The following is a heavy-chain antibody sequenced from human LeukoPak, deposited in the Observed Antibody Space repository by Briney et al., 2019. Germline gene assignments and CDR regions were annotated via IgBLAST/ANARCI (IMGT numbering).Heavy chain of an antibody. V-gene: IGHV4-39*01. J-gene: IGHJ5*02. Sequence: SETLSLTCTVSGGSISSSSYYWGWIRQPPGKGLEWIGSIYYSGSTYYNPSLKSRVTISVDTSKNQFSLKLSSVTAADTAVYYCAIQGREWIAAPRWFDPWGQGTLVTVSS. CDR2: IYYSGST. D-gene: IGHD6-6*01. CDR1: GGSISSSSYY. CDR3: AIQGREWIAAPRWFDP.